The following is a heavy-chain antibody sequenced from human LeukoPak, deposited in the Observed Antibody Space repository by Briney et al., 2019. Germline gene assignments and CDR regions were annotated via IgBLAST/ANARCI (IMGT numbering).Heavy chain of an antibody. V-gene: IGHV3-30*01. Sequence: PGRSLRLSCAASGFTFCTYDIHWLRQAPGKGLEWVAVISVDGGIKIYADSVQGRFTISRDNSKNTLYLQMTSLRPEDTAVYYCARDQIVGVPDYIDYWGQGTLVTVSS. J-gene: IGHJ4*02. CDR3: ARDQIVGVPDYIDY. CDR2: ISVDGGIK. D-gene: IGHD1-26*01. CDR1: GFTFCTYD.